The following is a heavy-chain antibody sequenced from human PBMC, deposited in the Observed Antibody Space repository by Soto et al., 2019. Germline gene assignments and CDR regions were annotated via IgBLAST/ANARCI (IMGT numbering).Heavy chain of an antibody. CDR1: GFAFSDYY. D-gene: IGHD5-12*01. V-gene: IGHV3-11*06. CDR2: ITSSRSNFT. J-gene: IGHJ4*02. CDR3: VRDRGYSGYTY. Sequence: QVHLVESGGGLVQPGGSLRLSCAASGFAFSDYYMSWIRQAPGKGLEWVAYITSSRSNFTNYADSVKGRFTISRDNAKNSVYLQMNSLTAEDTAVYYCVRDRGYSGYTYWGQGILVTVSA.